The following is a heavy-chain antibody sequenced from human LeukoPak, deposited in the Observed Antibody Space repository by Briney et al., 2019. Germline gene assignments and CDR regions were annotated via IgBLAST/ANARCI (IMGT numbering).Heavy chain of an antibody. Sequence: PGGSLRLSCAGSGFTFINYAMIWVRQAPGKGLEWVAAITGSGAGTYYADSVKGRFTVSRDSSKSTLYLQMNSLRPEDTAVYYCAKDPNGDYIGAFDFWGQGTMVTVSS. CDR1: GFTFINYA. CDR2: ITGSGAGT. V-gene: IGHV3-23*01. D-gene: IGHD4-17*01. CDR3: AKDPNGDYIGAFDF. J-gene: IGHJ3*01.